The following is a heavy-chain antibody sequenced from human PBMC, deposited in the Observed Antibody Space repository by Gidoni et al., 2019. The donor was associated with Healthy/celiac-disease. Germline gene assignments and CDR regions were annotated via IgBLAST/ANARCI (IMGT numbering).Heavy chain of an antibody. CDR1: GGSISSYY. V-gene: IGHV4-59*08. CDR2: SYYSEST. CDR3: ARLSYYDRARRWFDP. J-gene: IGHJ5*02. Sequence: QVQLQASGPGLVKPSETLSLTCTVSGGSISSYYWSWIRQPPGKGLEWIGYSYYSESTNYNPSLKSRVTISVDTSKNQFSLKLSSVTAADTAVYYCARLSYYDRARRWFDPWGQEPWSPSPQ. D-gene: IGHD3-22*01.